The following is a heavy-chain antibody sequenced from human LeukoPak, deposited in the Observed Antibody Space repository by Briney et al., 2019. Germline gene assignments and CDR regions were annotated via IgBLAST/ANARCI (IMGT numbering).Heavy chain of an antibody. D-gene: IGHD2-2*03. CDR1: GFTFSSYW. CDR3: ARDWVDIVVVPAAIPFDP. V-gene: IGHV3-7*01. J-gene: IGHJ5*02. CDR2: IKQDGSEK. Sequence: GGSLRLSCAASGFTFSSYWMSWVRQAPGKGLEWVANIKQDGSEKYYVDSVKGRFTISRDNAKNSLYLQMNSLRAEDTAVYYCARDWVDIVVVPAAIPFDPLGQGTLVTVSS.